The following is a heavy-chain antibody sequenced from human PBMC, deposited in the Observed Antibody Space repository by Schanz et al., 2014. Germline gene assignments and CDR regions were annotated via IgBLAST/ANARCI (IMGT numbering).Heavy chain of an antibody. V-gene: IGHV3-48*01. Sequence: VQLVESGGGVVQPGRSLRLSCAASGFMFSSYGMHWVRQAPGKGLEWVSYIRSSSTPIYYADSVKGRFTISRDNAKNSLFLQMNSLRPEDTAVYYCARGRVLESWGQGTLVIVSS. CDR3: ARGRVLES. D-gene: IGHD1-1*01. J-gene: IGHJ5*02. CDR1: GFMFSSYG. CDR2: IRSSSTPI.